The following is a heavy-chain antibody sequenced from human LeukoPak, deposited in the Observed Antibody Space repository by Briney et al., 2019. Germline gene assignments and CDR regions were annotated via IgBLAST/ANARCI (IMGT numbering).Heavy chain of an antibody. CDR3: ARTRITMVRGVPGN. J-gene: IGHJ4*02. V-gene: IGHV3-23*01. Sequence: GGSLRLSCAASGFTLSTYAMSWVRQTPGKGLEWVAATSSSDAGTYHADSVRGRFTISRDNSKNTLYLQMNSLRAEDTAVYYCARTRITMVRGVPGNWGQGTLVTVSS. D-gene: IGHD3-10*01. CDR2: TSSSDAGT. CDR1: GFTLSTYA.